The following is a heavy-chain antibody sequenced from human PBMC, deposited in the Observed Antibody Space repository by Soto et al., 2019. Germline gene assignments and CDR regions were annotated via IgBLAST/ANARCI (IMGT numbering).Heavy chain of an antibody. J-gene: IGHJ6*03. V-gene: IGHV1-8*01. Sequence: QVQLVQSGAEVKKPGASVKVSCKASGYTFTSYDINWVRQATGQGLEWMGWMNPNSGNTGYAQKFQGKVTMTRNTSVSNSDLELSSVRSEDSAVSYCAGGGLLWFGERDYYMDVWGKGTTVTVSS. CDR1: GYTFTSYD. D-gene: IGHD3-10*01. CDR2: MNPNSGNT. CDR3: AGGGLLWFGERDYYMDV.